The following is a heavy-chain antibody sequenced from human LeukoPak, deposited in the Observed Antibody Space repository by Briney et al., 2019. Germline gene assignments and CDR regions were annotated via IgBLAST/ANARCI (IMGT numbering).Heavy chain of an antibody. J-gene: IGHJ3*02. V-gene: IGHV4-59*01. CDR1: GASFSSYY. CDR3: ASRWGGGPYDAFDI. CDR2: IYNIRNT. Sequence: SETLSLTCTVFGASFSSYYWSWIRQPPGKGLEWIGYIYNIRNTNYNPSLKNRVTISVDTSTNQFSLILTSVTAADTAVYYCASRWGGGPYDAFDIWGQGTMVTVSS. D-gene: IGHD2-15*01.